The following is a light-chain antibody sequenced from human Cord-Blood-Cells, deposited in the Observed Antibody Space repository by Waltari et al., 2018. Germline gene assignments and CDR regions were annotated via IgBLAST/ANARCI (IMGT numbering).Light chain of an antibody. CDR1: SSDVGSYNL. J-gene: IGLJ2*01. Sequence: QSALTQPASVSGSPGQSITISCTGTSSDVGSYNLVSWYQQHPGKAPKLMIYEVSKRPSGGSNLFSGSKSGNTASLTIAGLQAEDEADYYCCSYAGSRVFGGGTKLTVL. CDR2: EVS. CDR3: CSYAGSRV. V-gene: IGLV2-23*02.